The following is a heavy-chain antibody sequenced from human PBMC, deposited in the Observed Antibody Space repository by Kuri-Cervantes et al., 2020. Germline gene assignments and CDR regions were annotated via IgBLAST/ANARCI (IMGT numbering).Heavy chain of an antibody. CDR2: IYSGGST. CDR1: WITVCSNY. D-gene: IGHD4-23*01. Sequence: GESLEILFSASWITVCSNYISWVRQAPGEGLEWVSVIYSGGSTYYADSVKGRFTISRDNSKNTLYIQMNSLRAENTAVYYFAREGPLTTVVTANYYYGMDVWGQGTTVTVSS. CDR3: AREGPLTTVVTANYYYGMDV. J-gene: IGHJ6*02. V-gene: IGHV3-66*01.